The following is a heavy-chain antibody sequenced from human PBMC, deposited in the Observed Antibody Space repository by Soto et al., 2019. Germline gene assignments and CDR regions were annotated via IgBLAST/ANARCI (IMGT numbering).Heavy chain of an antibody. D-gene: IGHD2-15*01. Sequence: SGPTLVNPTEPLTLTCTVSGFSLRTARMGVSWIRQPPGKGLEWVAHIFSSDEKSYSTSLKSRLTISKDTSNSQVVLTMTNMDPVDTATYYCARIRRGHCSGGSCYVVGWFDPWGQGTLVTVSS. CDR2: IFSSDEK. V-gene: IGHV2-26*01. CDR1: GFSLRTARMG. CDR3: ARIRRGHCSGGSCYVVGWFDP. J-gene: IGHJ5*02.